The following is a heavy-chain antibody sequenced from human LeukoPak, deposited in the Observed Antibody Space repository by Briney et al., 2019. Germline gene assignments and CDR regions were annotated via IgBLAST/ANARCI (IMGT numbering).Heavy chain of an antibody. V-gene: IGHV4-30-4*08. CDR3: ARGVRAGYSYGN. CDR1: GGSISSGDYY. Sequence: SQTLSLTCTVSGGSISSGDYYWSWIRQPPGKGLEWIGYIYYSGSTYYNPSLKSRVTISVDTSKNQFTLKLSSVTAADTAVYYCARGVRAGYSYGNWGQGTLVTVSS. CDR2: IYYSGST. D-gene: IGHD5-18*01. J-gene: IGHJ4*02.